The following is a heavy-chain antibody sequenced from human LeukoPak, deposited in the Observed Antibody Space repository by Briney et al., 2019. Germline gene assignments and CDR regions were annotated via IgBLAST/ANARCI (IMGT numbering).Heavy chain of an antibody. V-gene: IGHV3-21*06. CDR3: ARDGVVVTYYFEY. D-gene: IGHD4-23*01. J-gene: IGHJ4*02. CDR1: GFMFRSYS. CDR2: ISVGSNYI. Sequence: PGGSLRLSCAASGFMFRSYSMNWVRQAPGKGLEWVSSISVGSNYIYYADSVKGRFTISRDNAKNLVYLQMNSLRAEDTAVYYCARDGVVVTYYFEYWGQGTMATVSA.